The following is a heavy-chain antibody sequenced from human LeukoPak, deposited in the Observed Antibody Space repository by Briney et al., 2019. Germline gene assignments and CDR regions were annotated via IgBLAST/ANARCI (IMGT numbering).Heavy chain of an antibody. CDR2: ISSHSSYI. CDR1: GFTFSSYS. J-gene: IGHJ3*02. V-gene: IGHV3-21*01. D-gene: IGHD5-18*01. CDR3: ARNSVDTAMVSAFDI. Sequence: PGGSLRLSCAASGFTFSSYSMNWVRQAPGKGLEWVSSISSHSSYIYYADSVKGRFTISRDNSKNTLYLQMNSLRAEDTAVYYCARNSVDTAMVSAFDIWGQGTMVTVSS.